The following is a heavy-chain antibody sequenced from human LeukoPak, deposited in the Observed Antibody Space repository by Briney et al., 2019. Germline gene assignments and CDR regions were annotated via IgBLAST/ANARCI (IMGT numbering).Heavy chain of an antibody. CDR2: ISSSSSTI. CDR1: GFTFSSYS. D-gene: IGHD1-26*01. Sequence: GGSLRLSCAASGFTFSSYSMNWVRQAPGKGLEWVSFISSSSSTIYYEDSVKGRFTISRDNAKNSLYLQMNGLRDEDTAVYYCARESYSWFDSWGQGTLVTVSS. V-gene: IGHV3-48*02. CDR3: ARESYSWFDS. J-gene: IGHJ5*01.